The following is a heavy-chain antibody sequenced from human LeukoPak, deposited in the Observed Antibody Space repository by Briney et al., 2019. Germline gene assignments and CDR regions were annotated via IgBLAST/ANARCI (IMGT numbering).Heavy chain of an antibody. J-gene: IGHJ4*02. CDR3: ARNWNDDY. D-gene: IGHD1-1*01. CDR1: GFTFSSYW. CDR2: INSDGSST. V-gene: IGHV3-74*01. Sequence: GRSLRLSCAASGFTFSSYWMHCVRQAPGKGMVWGSRINSDGSSTSYADSVKGRFTISRDNAKNTLYLQMNSLRAEDTAVYYCARNWNDDYWGQGTLVTVSS.